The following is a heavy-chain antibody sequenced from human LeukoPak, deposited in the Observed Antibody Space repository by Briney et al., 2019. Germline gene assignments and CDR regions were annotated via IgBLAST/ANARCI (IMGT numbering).Heavy chain of an antibody. J-gene: IGHJ4*02. CDR1: GFTFTSYD. V-gene: IGHV3-33*06. CDR3: AKTVVVITFRFDS. D-gene: IGHD2-21*01. CDR2: IWYDGSNP. Sequence: TGGSLRLSCAASGFTFTSYDMHWVRQAPGKGLEWVALIWYDGSNPYYTDSVRGRFTISRDNSKSTLYLQMNSLRAEDTAIYYCAKTVVVITFRFDSWGQGSLVTVSS.